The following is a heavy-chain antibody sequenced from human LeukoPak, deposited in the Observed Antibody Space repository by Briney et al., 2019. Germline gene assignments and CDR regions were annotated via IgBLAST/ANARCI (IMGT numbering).Heavy chain of an antibody. J-gene: IGHJ4*02. D-gene: IGHD3-22*01. CDR1: GYTFSSYY. V-gene: IGHV1-46*01. Sequence: ASVKVSCKSSGYTFSSYYIHWVRQAPGQGLEWMRLINPTGGITTYAQKFQGRVTMTRDMSTSTVCMELSSLRFEDTAVYYCARVPRYYYDSRGYLLDYWGQGTLVTVSS. CDR2: INPTGGIT. CDR3: ARVPRYYYDSRGYLLDY.